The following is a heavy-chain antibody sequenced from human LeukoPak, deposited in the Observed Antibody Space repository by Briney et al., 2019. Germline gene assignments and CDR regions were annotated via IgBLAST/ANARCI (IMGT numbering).Heavy chain of an antibody. J-gene: IGHJ6*03. Sequence: PSETLSLTCAVYDGSLSGYYWSWIRQSPGKGLEWIGEINHSGSTNYNPSLQSRVTISVDTSKNQLSLELNSVTAADTAVYYCARNQRPPLRLYYSFMDVWGKGTTVTVSS. CDR1: DGSLSGYY. V-gene: IGHV4-34*01. CDR2: INHSGST. CDR3: ARNQRPPLRLYYSFMDV. D-gene: IGHD4-17*01.